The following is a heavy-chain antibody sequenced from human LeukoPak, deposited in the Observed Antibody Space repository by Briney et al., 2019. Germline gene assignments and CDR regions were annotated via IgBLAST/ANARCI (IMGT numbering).Heavy chain of an antibody. D-gene: IGHD5-18*01. V-gene: IGHV3-21*01. J-gene: IGHJ4*02. CDR1: GFTFRSYS. CDR3: ARDSDSYGFGY. CDR2: ISSVSSYI. Sequence: GGSLRLSCAVSGFTFRSYSMNWVRQAPGKGLEWVSSISSVSSYIYYADSLKGRFTISRDNAKNSSYLQMNSLRAEDTAVYYCARDSDSYGFGYWGQGTLVTVSS.